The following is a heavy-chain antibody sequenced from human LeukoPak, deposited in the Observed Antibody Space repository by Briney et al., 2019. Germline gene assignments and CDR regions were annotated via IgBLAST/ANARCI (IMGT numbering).Heavy chain of an antibody. CDR1: AYSFTSYW. D-gene: IGHD3-10*01. CDR2: IYPGDSDT. V-gene: IGHV5-51*01. CDR3: ARRDGSGSYRDYNWFDP. Sequence: GESLKISCKGSAYSFTSYWIGWVRQMPGKGLEWMGIIYPGDSDTRYSPSFQGQVTISADKSISTAYLQWSSLKASDTAMYYCARRDGSGSYRDYNWFDPWGQGTLVTVSS. J-gene: IGHJ5*02.